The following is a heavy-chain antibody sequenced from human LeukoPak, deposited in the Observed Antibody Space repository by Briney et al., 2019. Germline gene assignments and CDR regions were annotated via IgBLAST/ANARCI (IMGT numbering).Heavy chain of an antibody. J-gene: IGHJ4*02. Sequence: GATVKVSCKESGYTFTSYYMHWVRQAPGQGLEWMGIINPSGGSTSYAQKFQGRVTMTRDTSTSTVYMELSSLRSEDTAVYYCARELDTAMVDYWGQGTLVTVSS. D-gene: IGHD5-18*01. V-gene: IGHV1-46*01. CDR2: INPSGGST. CDR3: ARELDTAMVDY. CDR1: GYTFTSYY.